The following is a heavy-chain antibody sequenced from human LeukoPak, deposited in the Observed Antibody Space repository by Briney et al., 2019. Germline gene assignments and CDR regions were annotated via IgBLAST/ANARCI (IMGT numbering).Heavy chain of an antibody. Sequence: PSETLSLTCTVSGGSISSYYWSWIRQPPGKGLEWIGSIYHSGSTYYNPSLKSRVTISVDTSKNQFSLKLSSVTAADTAVYYCARHGGSVVPAAIDYWGQGTLVTVSS. CDR2: IYHSGST. J-gene: IGHJ4*02. V-gene: IGHV4-59*08. CDR3: ARHGGSVVPAAIDY. CDR1: GGSISSYY. D-gene: IGHD2-2*02.